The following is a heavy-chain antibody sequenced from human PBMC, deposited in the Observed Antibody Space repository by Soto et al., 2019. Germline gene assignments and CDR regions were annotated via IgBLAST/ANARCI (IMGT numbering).Heavy chain of an antibody. CDR3: ARDSGYWTNGVCLLVHGMDV. V-gene: IGHV1-69*13. CDR1: VGTFSSYA. Sequence: ASVKVSCKASVGTFSSYAISWVRQAPGQGLEWMGGIIPIFGTANYAQKFQGRVTITADESTSTAYMELSSLRSEDTAVYYCARDSGYWTNGVCLLVHGMDVCGQGTTVTVSS. D-gene: IGHD2-8*01. J-gene: IGHJ6*02. CDR2: IIPIFGTA.